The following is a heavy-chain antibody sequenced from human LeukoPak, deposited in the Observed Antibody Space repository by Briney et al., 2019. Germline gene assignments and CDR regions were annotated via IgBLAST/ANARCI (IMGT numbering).Heavy chain of an antibody. V-gene: IGHV3-7*01. Sequence: GGSLRLSCVASGFSFSTYWMTWVRRTPGKGLEWVANMNGDGSEKNCLDSVKGRFTISRDNAKNSLYLQMNYLRVEDTGTYYCTKGGHLDYWGQGTLVTVSS. D-gene: IGHD3-16*01. CDR1: GFSFSTYW. CDR2: MNGDGSEK. J-gene: IGHJ4*02. CDR3: TKGGHLDY.